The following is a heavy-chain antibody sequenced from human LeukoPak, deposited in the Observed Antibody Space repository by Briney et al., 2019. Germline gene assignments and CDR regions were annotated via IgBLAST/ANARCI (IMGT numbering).Heavy chain of an antibody. CDR3: ARQSSTAAASFDF. J-gene: IGHJ4*02. CDR2: ISTSGST. V-gene: IGHV4-4*07. CDR1: GGSISSYY. Sequence: NPSETLSLTCSVSGGSISSYYWTWIRQPAGKGLEWLGRISTSGSTYYNPSLKRRLSLSLDTSRKQFSVNLASVTAADTAVYYCARQSSTAAASFDFWGQGTLVTVSS. D-gene: IGHD6-13*01.